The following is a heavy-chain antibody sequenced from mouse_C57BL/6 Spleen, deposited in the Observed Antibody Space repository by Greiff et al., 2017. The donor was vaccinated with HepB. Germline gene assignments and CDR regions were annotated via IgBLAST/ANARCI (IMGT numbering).Heavy chain of an antibody. CDR3: ARLFITTVVGYFDV. V-gene: IGHV7-3*01. Sequence: DVMLVESGGGLVQPGGSLSLSCAASGFTFTDYYMSWVRQPPGKALEWLGFIRNKANGYTTEYSASVKGRFTISRDNSQSILYLQMNALRAEDSATYYCARLFITTVVGYFDVWGTGTTVTVSS. D-gene: IGHD1-1*01. CDR2: IRNKANGYTT. CDR1: GFTFTDYY. J-gene: IGHJ1*03.